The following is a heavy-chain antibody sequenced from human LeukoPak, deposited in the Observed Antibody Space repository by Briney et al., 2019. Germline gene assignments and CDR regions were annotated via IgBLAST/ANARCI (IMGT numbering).Heavy chain of an antibody. Sequence: SETLSLTCAVSGASISSDYWTWIRQPPEKRLEWIGYIYFSGTTNYNPSPKSRVTISVDTSKNQFSLRLSSVTAADTAVYYCARHGPLYDIWSAQFYFDYWGQGTLVTVSS. CDR1: GASISSDY. V-gene: IGHV4-59*08. D-gene: IGHD3-3*01. J-gene: IGHJ4*02. CDR2: IYFSGTT. CDR3: ARHGPLYDIWSAQFYFDY.